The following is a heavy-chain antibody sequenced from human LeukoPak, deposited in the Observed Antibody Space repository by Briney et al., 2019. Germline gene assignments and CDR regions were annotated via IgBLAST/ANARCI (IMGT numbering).Heavy chain of an antibody. J-gene: IGHJ4*02. CDR2: ISGSGDST. Sequence: GGSLRLSCAASGFTFSNSAMSWVRQAPGKGLEWVSSISGSGDSTYYADSVKGRFTISRDNSKNTLYLQMNSLRAEDTAVYYCAKDFWSGYYPHYWGQGTLVTVSS. CDR1: GFTFSNSA. CDR3: AKDFWSGYYPHY. V-gene: IGHV3-23*01. D-gene: IGHD3-3*01.